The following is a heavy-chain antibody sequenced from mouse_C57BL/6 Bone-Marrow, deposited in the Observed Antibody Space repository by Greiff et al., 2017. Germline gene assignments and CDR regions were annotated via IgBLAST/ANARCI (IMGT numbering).Heavy chain of an antibody. CDR1: GFNFKDDY. D-gene: IGHD3-1*01. CDR2: IDPANGDT. CDR3: TTSGYYVGAY. V-gene: IGHV14-4*01. Sequence: VQLQQSGAELVRPGASVKLSCTASGFNFKDDYMHWVKQRPEQGLEWIGWIDPANGDTEYASKFQGKATITAETSSTTAYLQLSILTSEDTAVYYCTTSGYYVGAYWGQGTLVTVSA. J-gene: IGHJ3*01.